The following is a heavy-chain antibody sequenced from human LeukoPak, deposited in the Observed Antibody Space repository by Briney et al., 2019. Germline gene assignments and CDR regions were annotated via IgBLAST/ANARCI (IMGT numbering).Heavy chain of an antibody. CDR3: AKGLSRTKITYFYDSGGHYVLDY. CDR1: GFTFSSYA. J-gene: IGHJ4*02. Sequence: GGSLRLSCAASGFTFSSYAMHWVRQAPGKGLEWVAVISYDGSNKYYADSVKGRFTISRDNSKNTLYLQMNSLRAEDTAVYFCAKGLSRTKITYFYDSGGHYVLDYWGQGTLITVSS. CDR2: ISYDGSNK. D-gene: IGHD3-22*01. V-gene: IGHV3-30*04.